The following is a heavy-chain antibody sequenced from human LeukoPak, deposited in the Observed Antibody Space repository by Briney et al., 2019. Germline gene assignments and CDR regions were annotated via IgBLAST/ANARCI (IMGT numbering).Heavy chain of an antibody. CDR1: GFTVNSYA. Sequence: GGFLRLSSAASGFTVNSYAMSWVRQGPGKGLEWVSTISGSGDNTYYADSVRDRFTISRDISKNTLYLQMDSLRAEDTAVYYCTKDHSEYVWGSYRRDDYWGQGTLVTVSS. D-gene: IGHD3-16*02. CDR3: TKDHSEYVWGSYRRDDY. J-gene: IGHJ4*02. V-gene: IGHV3-23*01. CDR2: ISGSGDNT.